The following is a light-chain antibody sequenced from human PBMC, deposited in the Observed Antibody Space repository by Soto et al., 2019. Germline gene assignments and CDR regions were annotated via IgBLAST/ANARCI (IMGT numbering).Light chain of an antibody. J-gene: IGKJ2*01. CDR2: GAS. CDR3: QQYINWPPYT. CDR1: QTVTTD. Sequence: EIVMTQSPVTLSVSPGERATLSCRASQTVTTDLAWYQQKPGQAPRLVIHGASTRATDFPARFSGSGSGTEFTLTISSLQSEDFAVYYCQQYINWPPYTFGQGTKLEIK. V-gene: IGKV3-15*01.